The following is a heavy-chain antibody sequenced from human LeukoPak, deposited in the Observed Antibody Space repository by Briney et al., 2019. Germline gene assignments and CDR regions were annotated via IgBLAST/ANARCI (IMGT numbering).Heavy chain of an antibody. J-gene: IGHJ4*02. CDR1: GFTFSSYA. CDR2: ISGSGGST. Sequence: GGSLRLSCAASGFTFSSYAMSWVRQAPGKGLEWVSAISGSGGSTYYADSVKGRFTISRDNSKNTLYLQMNGLRAEDTAVYYCAKGYVWELLFDYWGQGTLVTVSS. V-gene: IGHV3-23*01. D-gene: IGHD1-26*01. CDR3: AKGYVWELLFDY.